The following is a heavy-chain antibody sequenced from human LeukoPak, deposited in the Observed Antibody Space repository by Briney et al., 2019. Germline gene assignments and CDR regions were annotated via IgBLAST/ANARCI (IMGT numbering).Heavy chain of an antibody. V-gene: IGHV1-18*01. J-gene: IGHJ5*02. CDR2: IATYNGNS. D-gene: IGHD6-13*01. Sequence: ASVKVSCKASGYTFSSYGISWVRQAPGQGLEWMGWIATYNGNSKYAQKVQGRVTMTTDTSTTTAYMELRTLRSDDTAVYYCARDMVGLAASGNWFDPWGQGTLVTVSS. CDR3: ARDMVGLAASGNWFDP. CDR1: GYTFSSYG.